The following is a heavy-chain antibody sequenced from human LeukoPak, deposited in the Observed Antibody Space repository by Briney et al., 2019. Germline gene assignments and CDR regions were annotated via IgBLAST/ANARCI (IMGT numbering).Heavy chain of an antibody. CDR3: AREVPEWKWLRSHNWFDP. CDR1: GYTFTSYA. CDR2: INTNTGNP. J-gene: IGHJ5*02. Sequence: GASVKVSCKASGYTFTSYAMNWVRQAPGQGLEWMGWINTNTGNPTYAQGFTGRFVFSLDTSVSTAYLQISSLKAEGTAVYYCAREVPEWKWLRSHNWFDPWGQGTLVTVSS. V-gene: IGHV7-4-1*02. D-gene: IGHD5-12*01.